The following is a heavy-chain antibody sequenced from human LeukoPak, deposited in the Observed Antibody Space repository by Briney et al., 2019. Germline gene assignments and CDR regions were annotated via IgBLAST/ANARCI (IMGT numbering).Heavy chain of an antibody. CDR2: IYYSGST. V-gene: IGHV4-39*01. CDR3: ARHSGYCSGGSCYYYYFDY. Sequence: SETLSLTCTVSGDSISSSSYYWGWIRQPPRKGLEWIGSIYYSGSTYYNPSLKSRVTISVDTPKNQFSLKLSSVTAADTAVYYCARHSGYCSGGSCYYYYFDYWGQGTLVTVSS. D-gene: IGHD2-15*01. CDR1: GDSISSSSYY. J-gene: IGHJ4*02.